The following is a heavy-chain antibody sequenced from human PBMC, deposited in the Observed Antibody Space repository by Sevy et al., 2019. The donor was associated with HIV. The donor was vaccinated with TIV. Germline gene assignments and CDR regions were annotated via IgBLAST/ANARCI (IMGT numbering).Heavy chain of an antibody. Sequence: GGSLRLSCAASGFTFNNAWMTWVRQAPGKGLEGVSVIHSDDTTYHADSVKDRFTISRDNFKNTLYLHMSSLRAEDTAVYYCARGKSGYGYALNYWGQGTLVTVSS. D-gene: IGHD5-18*01. V-gene: IGHV3-66*01. CDR3: ARGKSGYGYALNY. CDR2: IHSDDTT. CDR1: GFTFNNAW. J-gene: IGHJ4*02.